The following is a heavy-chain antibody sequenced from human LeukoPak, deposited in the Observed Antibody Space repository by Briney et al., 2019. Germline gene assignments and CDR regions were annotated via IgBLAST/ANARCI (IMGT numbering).Heavy chain of an antibody. CDR1: GFTFSSYS. Sequence: GGSLRLSCAASGFTFSSYSMNWVRQAPGKGLEWVAVIWYGGSNKYYADSVKGRFTISRDNSKNTLYLQINSLRAEDTAVYYCAKDSGSSGNYLDYWGQGTLVTVSS. CDR2: IWYGGSNK. CDR3: AKDSGSSGNYLDY. D-gene: IGHD1-26*01. V-gene: IGHV3-30*02. J-gene: IGHJ4*02.